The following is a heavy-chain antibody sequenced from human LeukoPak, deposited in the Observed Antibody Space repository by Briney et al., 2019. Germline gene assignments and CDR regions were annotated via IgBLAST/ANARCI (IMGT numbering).Heavy chain of an antibody. Sequence: KPSETLSLTCSVSGGSISGYYWSWLRQPPGKGLEWIGNIYYSGSTNYNPSLKSRVTISVDTSKEQVSLKMSSVTAADTAVYYCARVPRVRGVIGTTYYYYGMDVWGQGTTVTVSS. CDR1: GGSISGYY. CDR3: ARVPRVRGVIGTTYYYYGMDV. D-gene: IGHD3-10*01. J-gene: IGHJ6*02. CDR2: IYYSGST. V-gene: IGHV4-59*01.